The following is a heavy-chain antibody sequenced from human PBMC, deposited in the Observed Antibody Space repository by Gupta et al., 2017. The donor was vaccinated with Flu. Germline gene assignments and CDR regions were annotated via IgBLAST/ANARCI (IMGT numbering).Heavy chain of an antibody. Sequence: EVQVVESGGGWVQPGRPLRLPCAVSGIPFDLFAIHWARHAPGEGLEWVLRISWNSDTIGSAASVKGRFTLSRDTAKTSLYLKMNSLRPETAALYYWVKDRGYSWGGIDFWGQGTMVTVSS. CDR3: VKDRGYSWGGIDF. CDR2: ISWNSDTI. D-gene: IGHD2-15*01. J-gene: IGHJ3*01. CDR1: GIPFDLFA. V-gene: IGHV3-9*01.